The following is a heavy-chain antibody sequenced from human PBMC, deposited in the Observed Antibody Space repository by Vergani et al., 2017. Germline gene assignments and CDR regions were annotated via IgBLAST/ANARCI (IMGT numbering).Heavy chain of an antibody. CDR1: GGSISSGGYY. Sequence: QVQLQESGPGLVKPSQTLSLTCTVSGGSISSGGYYWSWIRQHPGKGLEWIGEINHSGSTNYNPSLKSRVTISVDTSKNQFSLKLSSVTAADTAVYYCARGFYGDGYKDAFDIWGQGTMVTVSS. V-gene: IGHV4-31*03. CDR3: ARGFYGDGYKDAFDI. J-gene: IGHJ3*02. D-gene: IGHD5-24*01. CDR2: INHSGST.